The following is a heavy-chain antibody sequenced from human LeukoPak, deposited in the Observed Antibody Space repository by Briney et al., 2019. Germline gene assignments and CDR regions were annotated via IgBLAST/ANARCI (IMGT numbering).Heavy chain of an antibody. CDR2: ISGSGGST. CDR3: ARDQSEYYDFWSGYKSGAFDY. J-gene: IGHJ4*02. CDR1: GFTFSSYA. D-gene: IGHD3-3*01. V-gene: IGHV3-23*01. Sequence: GGSLRLSCAASGFTFSSYAMSWVRQAPGKGLEWVSAISGSGGSTYYADSVKGRFTISRDNAKNSLYLQMNSLRDEDTAVYYCARDQSEYYDFWSGYKSGAFDYWGQGTLVTVSS.